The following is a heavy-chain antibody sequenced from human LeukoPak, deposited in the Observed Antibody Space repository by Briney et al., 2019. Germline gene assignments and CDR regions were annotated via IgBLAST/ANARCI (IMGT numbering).Heavy chain of an antibody. D-gene: IGHD1-26*01. CDR2: INHSGNT. CDR3: ARQGSGSSYYYYTFPY. CDR1: GGSLSGYY. V-gene: IGHV4-34*01. Sequence: PSETLSLTCAVYGGSLSGYYWSWIRHPPGTGLEWIGEINHSGNTNYNPSLKSRVTMSVDTSKNHFYLKLSSVTAADTAVYYCARQGSGSSYYYYTFPYWGQGTLVTVSS. J-gene: IGHJ4*02.